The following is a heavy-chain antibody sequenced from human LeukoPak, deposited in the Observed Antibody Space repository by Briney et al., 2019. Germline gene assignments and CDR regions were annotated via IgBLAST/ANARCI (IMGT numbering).Heavy chain of an antibody. J-gene: IGHJ3*01. D-gene: IGHD2/OR15-2a*01. CDR3: ARGILHTDAFGGFDV. CDR2: TYYRSKWYN. CDR1: GDSVSSNSAA. Sequence: SQTLSLTCAISGDSVSSNSAAWNWIRQYPSRGLEWLGRTYYRSKWYNDYAVSVKSRITINPDTSKNQFSLHLNSVTPEDTAVYYCARGILHTDAFGGFDVWGQGTMVTVSS. V-gene: IGHV6-1*01.